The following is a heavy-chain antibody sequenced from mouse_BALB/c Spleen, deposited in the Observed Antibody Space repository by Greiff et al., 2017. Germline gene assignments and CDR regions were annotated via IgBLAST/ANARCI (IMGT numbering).Heavy chain of an antibody. CDR2: IYPGNSDT. CDR1: GYTFTSYW. CDR3: TPYPSDGYFDV. Sequence: EVQLQQSGTVLARPGASVKMSCKASGYTFTSYWMHWVKQRPGQGLEWIGAIYPGNSDTSYNQKFKGKAKLTAVTSTSTAYMELSSLTNEDSAVYYCTPYPSDGYFDVWGAGTTVTVSS. V-gene: IGHV1-5*01. D-gene: IGHD2-10*01. J-gene: IGHJ1*01.